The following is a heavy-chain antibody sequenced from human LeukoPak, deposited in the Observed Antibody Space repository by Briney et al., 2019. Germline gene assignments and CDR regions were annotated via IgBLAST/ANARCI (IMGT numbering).Heavy chain of an antibody. CDR3: AKEWELLQDY. D-gene: IGHD1-26*01. CDR1: GFTFSTYA. CDR2: ISGSGGST. Sequence: GGSLRLSCAASGFTFSTYAMSWVRQAPGKGLEWVSGISGSGGSTYYADSVKGRFTISRDNSKNTLYLQMNSLRVEDTAVYYCAKEWELLQDYWGQGTLVTVSS. V-gene: IGHV3-23*01. J-gene: IGHJ4*02.